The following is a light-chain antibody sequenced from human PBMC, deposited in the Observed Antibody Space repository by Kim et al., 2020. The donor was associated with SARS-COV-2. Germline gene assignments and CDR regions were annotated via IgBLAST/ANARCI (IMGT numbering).Light chain of an antibody. Sequence: QSVLTQPPSASGTPGQRVTISCSGSSSNIGSNYVYWYQQLPGTAPKLLIYGNNQRPSGVPDRISGSKSGTSASLAISGLRSEDEADYYCSSWDDSLSGRVFGGGTQLTVL. J-gene: IGLJ3*02. CDR2: GNN. CDR1: SSNIGSNY. CDR3: SSWDDSLSGRV. V-gene: IGLV1-47*01.